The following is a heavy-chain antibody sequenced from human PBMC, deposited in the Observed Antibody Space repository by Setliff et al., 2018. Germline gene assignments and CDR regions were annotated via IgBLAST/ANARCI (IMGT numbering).Heavy chain of an antibody. CDR1: GYTLTELS. J-gene: IGHJ3*02. Sequence: EASVKVSCKVSGYTLTELSMHWVRQAPGKGLEWMGGFDPEDGETIYAQKFQGRVTMTEDTSTDTAYMELSSLRSEDTAVYYCATESLLRYFDLVGNPYAFDIWGQGTMVTVSS. CDR2: FDPEDGET. D-gene: IGHD3-9*01. CDR3: ATESLLRYFDLVGNPYAFDI. V-gene: IGHV1-24*01.